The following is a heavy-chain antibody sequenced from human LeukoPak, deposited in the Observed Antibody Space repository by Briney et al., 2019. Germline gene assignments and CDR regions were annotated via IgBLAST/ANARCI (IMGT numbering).Heavy chain of an antibody. CDR3: ARSSIAAAGHLDY. V-gene: IGHV3-21*01. CDR2: ISSSSSYI. Sequence: GGSLRLSCAASGFTFSIYSMNWVRQAPGKGLEWVSSISSSSSYIYYADSVKGRFTISRDNAKNSLYLQMNSLRAEDTAVYYCARSSIAAAGHLDYWGQGTLVAVSS. CDR1: GFTFSIYS. J-gene: IGHJ4*02. D-gene: IGHD6-13*01.